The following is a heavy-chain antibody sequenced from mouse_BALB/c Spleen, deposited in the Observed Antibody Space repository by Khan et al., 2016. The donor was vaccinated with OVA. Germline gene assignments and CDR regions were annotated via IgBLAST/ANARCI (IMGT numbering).Heavy chain of an antibody. V-gene: IGHV1S81*02. D-gene: IGHD2-1*01. J-gene: IGHJ3*01. CDR3: ARARYGNPIAY. CDR2: FNPNNGDS. CDR1: GYTFTSDY. Sequence: QVQLQQPGAELVKPGTSVKISCKASGYTFTSDYMYWVKQRLGQGLEWIGGFNPNNGDSNFNEKLKSKATLTVDKSSSTAYMQLGIQTSEDSDVYDWARARYGNPIAYWGQGTLVTVSS.